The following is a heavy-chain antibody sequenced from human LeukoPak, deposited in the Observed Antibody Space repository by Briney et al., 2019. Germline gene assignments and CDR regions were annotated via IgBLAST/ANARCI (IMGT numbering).Heavy chain of an antibody. J-gene: IGHJ4*02. Sequence: GGSLRLSCAASGFTFSSYWMHWVRQAPGKGLVWVSRIKTDGSSTSYADSVKGRFTISRDNANNTLYLQKNSLRAEDTAVYYCATAVSQYSSSWYLSDYWGQGTLVTVSS. V-gene: IGHV3-74*01. CDR2: IKTDGSST. D-gene: IGHD6-13*01. CDR1: GFTFSSYW. CDR3: ATAVSQYSSSWYLSDY.